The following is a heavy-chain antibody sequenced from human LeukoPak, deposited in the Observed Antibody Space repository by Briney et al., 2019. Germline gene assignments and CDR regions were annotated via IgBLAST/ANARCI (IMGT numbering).Heavy chain of an antibody. CDR2: IYTSGST. D-gene: IGHD2-2*01. CDR1: GGSISSYY. V-gene: IGHV4-4*07. CDR3: ARASPLGYCSSTSCRHYYYYGMDV. Sequence: SETLSLTCTVSGGSISSYYWSWIRQPAGKGLEWIGRIYTSGSTNYNPSLKSRVTMSVDTSKNQFSPKLSSVTAADTAVYYCARASPLGYCSSTSCRHYYYYGMDVWGQGTTVTVSS. J-gene: IGHJ6*02.